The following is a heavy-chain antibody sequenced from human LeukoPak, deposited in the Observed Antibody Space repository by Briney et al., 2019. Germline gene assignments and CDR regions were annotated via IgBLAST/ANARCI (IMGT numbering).Heavy chain of an antibody. Sequence: SETLSLTCTVSGGSISSYYWSWIRQPPGKGLEWIGYIYYSGSTNYNPSLKSRVTMSVDTSKNQFSLKLSSVTAADTAVYYCARVKRHYDILTGYYPEYYFDYWGQGTLVTVSS. D-gene: IGHD3-9*01. CDR2: IYYSGST. V-gene: IGHV4-59*12. CDR1: GGSISSYY. CDR3: ARVKRHYDILTGYYPEYYFDY. J-gene: IGHJ4*02.